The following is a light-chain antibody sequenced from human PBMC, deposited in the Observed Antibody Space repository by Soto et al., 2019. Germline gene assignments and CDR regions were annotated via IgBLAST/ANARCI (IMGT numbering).Light chain of an antibody. CDR3: QQYYSYPWT. V-gene: IGKV1-5*01. CDR2: DAS. J-gene: IGKJ1*01. Sequence: DIQMTQSPFTLSASLGDRVTITCRASQSINARLAWHQQKPGKVPKVLIYDASNLKGGVPSRFSGSGYGREFNLTIRSLQTDDFATYYCQQYYSYPWTFGQGTKVDIK. CDR1: QSINAR.